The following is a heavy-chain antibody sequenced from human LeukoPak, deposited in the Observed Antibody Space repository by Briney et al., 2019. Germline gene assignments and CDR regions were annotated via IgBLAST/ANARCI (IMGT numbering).Heavy chain of an antibody. CDR2: IIPIFGTA. J-gene: IGHJ6*02. CDR3: ARGGGYYYSVIDV. Sequence: SVKVSSKASGGTFNSYDISWGRPAPGQGVGWMVGIIPIFGTANYAQKFHGRVTITSDESTSTAYMELSSLRSDDTAVYYFARGGGYYYSVIDVWGQGTTVTVSS. CDR1: GGTFNSYD. D-gene: IGHD3-3*01. V-gene: IGHV1-69*13.